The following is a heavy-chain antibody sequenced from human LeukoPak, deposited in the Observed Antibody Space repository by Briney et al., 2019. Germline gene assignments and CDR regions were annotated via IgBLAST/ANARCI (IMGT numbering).Heavy chain of an antibody. CDR3: AIMLREDPH. CDR1: GFTFSSYA. Sequence: PGGFLRLSCAASGFTFSSYAMSWVRQAPGKGLEWVSAISGSGGSTYYADSVKGRFTISRDNSKNTLYLQMSSLRAEDTAVYYCAIMLREDPHWGQGTLVTVSS. D-gene: IGHD2-8*01. CDR2: ISGSGGST. V-gene: IGHV3-23*01. J-gene: IGHJ4*02.